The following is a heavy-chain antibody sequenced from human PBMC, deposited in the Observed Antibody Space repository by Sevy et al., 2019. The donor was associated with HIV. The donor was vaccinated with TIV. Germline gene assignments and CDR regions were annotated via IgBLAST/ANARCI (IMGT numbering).Heavy chain of an antibody. CDR1: GFTFSNYA. CDR3: ARDGLYGGNFEYFQH. CDR2: ITGSSTTI. Sequence: GGSLRLSCAASGFTFSNYALTWVRQAPGKGLDWVSSITGSSTTIYYADSVKGRFTVSRDNSNNTLYLNINSLRAEDTAVYYCARDGLYGGNFEYFQHWGQGTLVTVSS. J-gene: IGHJ1*01. V-gene: IGHV3-23*01. D-gene: IGHD4-17*01.